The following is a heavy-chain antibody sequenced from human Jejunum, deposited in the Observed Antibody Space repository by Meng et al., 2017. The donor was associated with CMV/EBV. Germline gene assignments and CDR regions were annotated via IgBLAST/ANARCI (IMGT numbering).Heavy chain of an antibody. CDR2: IKKDGSEK. D-gene: IGHD6-13*01. CDR1: GSTFRSYW. J-gene: IGHJ4*02. V-gene: IGHV3-7*01. CDR3: ATEPPVSQTSSPIR. Sequence: GSTFRSYWMSWGRQAQGKGLEWVANIKKDGSEKHYVDSVKGRFTISRDNAENSLYLQMNSLRAEDTAVYYCATEPPVSQTSSPIRWGQGTLVTVSS.